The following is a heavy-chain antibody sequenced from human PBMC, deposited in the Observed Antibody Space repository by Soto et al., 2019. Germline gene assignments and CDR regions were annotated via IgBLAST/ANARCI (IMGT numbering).Heavy chain of an antibody. CDR3: ARESEDLTSNFDY. CDR2: ISSTTNYI. V-gene: IGHV3-21*06. J-gene: IGHJ4*02. Sequence: LRLSCAADGVTFTRDSMNWVRQAPGKGLEWVSSISSTTNYIYYGDSMKGRFTISRDNAKNSLYLEMDSLRAEDTAVYYCARESEDLTSNFDYWGQGTLVTVSS. CDR1: GVTFTRDS.